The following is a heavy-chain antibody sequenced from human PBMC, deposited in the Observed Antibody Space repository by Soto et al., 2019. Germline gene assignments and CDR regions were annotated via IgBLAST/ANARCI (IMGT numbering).Heavy chain of an antibody. CDR1: GYTFTSYA. CDR3: ARGIAPYYFDY. J-gene: IGHJ4*02. CDR2: INAGNGNT. Sequence: QVQLVQSGAEEKKPGASVKVSCKASGYTFTSYAMHWVRQAPGQRLEWMGWINAGNGNTKYSQKFQGRVTISRDTSASTAYMELSSLRSEDTAVYYCARGIAPYYFDYWGQGTLVTVSS. V-gene: IGHV1-3*05. D-gene: IGHD6-13*01.